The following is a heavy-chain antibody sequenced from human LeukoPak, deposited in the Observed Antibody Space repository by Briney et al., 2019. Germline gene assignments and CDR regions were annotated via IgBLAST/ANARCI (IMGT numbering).Heavy chain of an antibody. CDR1: GFTFSSYW. Sequence: AGGSLRLSRAASGFTFSSYWMHWVRQAPGKGLVWVSRINSDGSSTSYADSVKGRFTISRDNTKNTLYLQMNSLRAEDTAVYYCAKDRMGTAMVTPHYGMDVWGQGTTVTVSS. CDR3: AKDRMGTAMVTPHYGMDV. V-gene: IGHV3-74*01. D-gene: IGHD5-18*01. CDR2: INSDGSST. J-gene: IGHJ6*02.